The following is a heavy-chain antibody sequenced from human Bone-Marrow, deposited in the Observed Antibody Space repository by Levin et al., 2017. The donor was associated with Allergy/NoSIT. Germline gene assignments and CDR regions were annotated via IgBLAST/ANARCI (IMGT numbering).Heavy chain of an antibody. D-gene: IGHD3-10*01. CDR2: LNPNSGHT. Sequence: GESLKISCKASGYTFTSYDINWVRQATGQGLECLGWLNPNSGHTGYAQKFQGRVTMTRDTSISTVYLELSSLTSEDTAVYYCTRTMVRRVPDMDVWGQGTTVTVSS. J-gene: IGHJ6*02. CDR3: TRTMVRRVPDMDV. V-gene: IGHV1-8*01. CDR1: GYTFTSYD.